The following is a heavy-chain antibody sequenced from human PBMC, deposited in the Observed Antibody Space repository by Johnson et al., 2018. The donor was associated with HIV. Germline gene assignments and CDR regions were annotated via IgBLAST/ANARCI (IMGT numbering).Heavy chain of an antibody. D-gene: IGHD6-13*01. CDR3: ARSGGYPNAFDI. Sequence: EVQLVESGGGVVRPGGSLRLSCAASGFIFDDHGMTWVRQAPGKGLEWVSVIYSGGNTYYADSVKGRFTISRDNSKNSLFLQMNSLRVEDTAVYYCARSGGYPNAFDIWGQGTMVTVSS. V-gene: IGHV3-66*01. CDR2: IYSGGNT. CDR1: GFIFDDHG. J-gene: IGHJ3*02.